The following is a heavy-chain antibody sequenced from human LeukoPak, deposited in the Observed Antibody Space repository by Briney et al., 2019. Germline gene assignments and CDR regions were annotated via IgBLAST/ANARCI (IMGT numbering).Heavy chain of an antibody. J-gene: IGHJ4*02. CDR2: IYHRGST. V-gene: IGHV4-4*02. Sequence: SETLSLTCTVSGDSISSDDWWTWVRQPPERGLEWIGEIYHRGSTNYNPSLKSRVTISIDKSRNQFSLMLGSVTAADTAVYYCARLQYYDSTGYFVYRGQGTLVTVSS. CDR1: GDSISSDDW. D-gene: IGHD3-22*01. CDR3: ARLQYYDSTGYFVY.